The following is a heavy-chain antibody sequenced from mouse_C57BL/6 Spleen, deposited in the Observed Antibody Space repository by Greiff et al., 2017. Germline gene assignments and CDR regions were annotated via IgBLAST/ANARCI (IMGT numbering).Heavy chain of an antibody. CDR1: GYTFTSYT. D-gene: IGHD2-4*01. Sequence: QVQLQQSGAELARPGASVKMSCKASGYTFTSYTMHWVKQRPGQGLEWIGYINPSSGYPKYNQKFKDKATLTADKSSSTAYMQLSSLTSEDSAVYYCARFDYGAWFAYWGQGTLVTVSA. CDR3: ARFDYGAWFAY. CDR2: INPSSGYP. J-gene: IGHJ3*01. V-gene: IGHV1-4*01.